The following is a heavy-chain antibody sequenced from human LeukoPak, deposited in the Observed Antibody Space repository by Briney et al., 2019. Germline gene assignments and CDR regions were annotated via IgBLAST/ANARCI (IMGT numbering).Heavy chain of an antibody. Sequence: GGSLRLSCAASGFTFSSYAMHWVRQAPGKGLEWVAVISYDGSNKYYADSVKGRFTISRDNSKNTLYLQMNSLRAEDTAVYYCARAGRIAAAGIELWYYYYYMDVWGKGTTVTVSS. CDR2: ISYDGSNK. CDR1: GFTFSSYA. J-gene: IGHJ6*03. CDR3: ARAGRIAAAGIELWYYYYYMDV. D-gene: IGHD6-13*01. V-gene: IGHV3-30-3*01.